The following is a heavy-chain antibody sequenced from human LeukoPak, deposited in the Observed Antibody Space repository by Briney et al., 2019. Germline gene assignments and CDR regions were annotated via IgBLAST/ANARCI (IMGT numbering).Heavy chain of an antibody. CDR3: ATFAMVRGTYYFDY. J-gene: IGHJ4*02. CDR2: FDPEDGET. V-gene: IGHV1-24*01. CDR1: GYTLTELS. Sequence: ASVKVSFKVSGYTLTELSMHWVRQAPGKGLEWMGGFDPEDGETIYAQKFQGRVTMTEDTSTDTAYMELSSLRSEDTAVYYCATFAMVRGTYYFDYWGQGTLVTVSS. D-gene: IGHD3-10*01.